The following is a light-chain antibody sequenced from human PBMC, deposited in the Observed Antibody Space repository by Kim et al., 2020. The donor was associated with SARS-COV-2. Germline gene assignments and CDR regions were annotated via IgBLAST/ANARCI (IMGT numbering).Light chain of an antibody. J-gene: IGKJ2*01. V-gene: IGKV1-9*01. CDR2: AVS. CDR3: LQVYSYPYT. CDR1: QAISSH. Sequence: SASAGDRVTLTCRASQAISSHLAWYQQKPGRAPKLLIYAVSTLQSGVSPRFTGDRSGQDFTLTINSLQPEDSATYYCLQVYSYPYTFGPGTKLEI.